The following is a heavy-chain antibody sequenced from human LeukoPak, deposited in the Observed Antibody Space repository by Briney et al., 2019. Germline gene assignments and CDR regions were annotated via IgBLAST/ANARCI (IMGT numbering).Heavy chain of an antibody. D-gene: IGHD1-26*01. CDR2: IQGTDGTT. V-gene: IGHV3-23*01. CDR1: GFTFAGYA. Sequence: QPGGSLRLSCAASGFTFAGYAMSWVRQAPGKGLEWVSSIQGTDGTTYYADSAEGRFTISRDNSKNTLYLQVNSLRAGDTAVYYCAKDPIFSGSYGVFDYWGLGTLVTVSS. J-gene: IGHJ4*02. CDR3: AKDPIFSGSYGVFDY.